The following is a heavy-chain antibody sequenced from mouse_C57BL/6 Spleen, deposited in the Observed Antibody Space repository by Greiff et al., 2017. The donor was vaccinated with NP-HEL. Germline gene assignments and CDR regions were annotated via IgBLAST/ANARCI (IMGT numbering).Heavy chain of an antibody. CDR2: IRNSANGYKT. CDR1: GFTFTDYS. CDR3: ARYDYGSSPWFAY. J-gene: IGHJ3*01. Sequence: EVMLVESGGGLVQPGGSLSLSCAASGFTFTDYSMSWVRQPPGTALAWLGFIRNSANGYKTEYSASVKGRFTISRDNSQSILYLQMNARRAEDSATYYSARYDYGSSPWFAYWGQGTLVTVSA. D-gene: IGHD1-1*01. V-gene: IGHV7-3*01.